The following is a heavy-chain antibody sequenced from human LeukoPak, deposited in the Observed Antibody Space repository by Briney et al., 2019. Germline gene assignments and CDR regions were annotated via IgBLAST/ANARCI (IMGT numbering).Heavy chain of an antibody. CDR2: IWSDVSNK. D-gene: IGHD1-26*01. J-gene: IGHJ4*02. CDR1: GFTFSSYC. Sequence: GGSLRLSCVASGFTFSSYCMHWVRQAPGEWLEWVAVIWSDVSNKFYADFVKGRFPLSRDNAQNTLYLQMNRLRVEDTAVYYCATVGMGATIGYWGQGTLVTVSS. V-gene: IGHV3-33*03. CDR3: ATVGMGATIGY.